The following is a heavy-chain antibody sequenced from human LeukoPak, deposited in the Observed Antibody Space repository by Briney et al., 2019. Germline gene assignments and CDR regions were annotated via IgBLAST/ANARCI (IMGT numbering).Heavy chain of an antibody. CDR1: GFTFSSYW. CDR3: ASSRTTRSGSYYNPYYSDY. Sequence: GGSLRLSCAASGFTFSSYWMHWVRQAPGKGLVWVSRINSDGSSTSYADSVKGRFTISRDNAKNTLYLQMNSLRAEDTAVYYCASSRTTRSGSYYNPYYSDYWGQGTLVTVSS. D-gene: IGHD3-10*01. V-gene: IGHV3-74*01. CDR2: INSDGSST. J-gene: IGHJ4*02.